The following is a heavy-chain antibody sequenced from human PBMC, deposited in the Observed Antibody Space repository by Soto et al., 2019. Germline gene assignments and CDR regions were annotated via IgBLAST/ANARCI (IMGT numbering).Heavy chain of an antibody. J-gene: IGHJ4*02. CDR2: IYYSGST. V-gene: IGHV4-31*03. Sequence: SETLSLTCTVSGGSISSGGYYWSWIRQHPGKGLEWIGYIYYSGSTYYNPSLKSRVTISVDTSKNQFSLKLSSVTAPDTAMYYCARRITVASARRFYFDFWGQGTLVTVSS. CDR1: GGSISSGGYY. CDR3: ARRITVASARRFYFDF. D-gene: IGHD6-19*01.